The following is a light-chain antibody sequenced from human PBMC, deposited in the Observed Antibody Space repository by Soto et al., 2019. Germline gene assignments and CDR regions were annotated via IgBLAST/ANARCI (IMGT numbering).Light chain of an antibody. CDR3: ATWDDSRNGYV. CDR1: SSNIGSNT. Sequence: QSVLTQPPSAFGTPGQRVTISASGSSSNIGSNTVSWYQQVPGTAPKLLIYDNDERPSGVPGRFSGSKSGTSASLAISGLQSEDEADYYCATWDDSRNGYVFGPGTKVTVL. J-gene: IGLJ1*01. CDR2: DND. V-gene: IGLV1-44*01.